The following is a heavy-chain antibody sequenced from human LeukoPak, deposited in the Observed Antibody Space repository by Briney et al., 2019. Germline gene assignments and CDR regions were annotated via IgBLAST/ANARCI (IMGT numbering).Heavy chain of an antibody. V-gene: IGHV3-48*03. J-gene: IGHJ4*02. CDR1: EFPFSFYE. CDR3: ALLAVASYLDY. D-gene: IGHD6-19*01. CDR2: IGSSGTNR. Sequence: GGSLRLSCAVSEFPFSFYEMNWVRQAPGKGLEWVSNIGSSGTNRYYADSVKGRFSISRDNAKSSLYLQMNSLRVEDTAVYYCALLAVASYLDYGGQGALVTVSS.